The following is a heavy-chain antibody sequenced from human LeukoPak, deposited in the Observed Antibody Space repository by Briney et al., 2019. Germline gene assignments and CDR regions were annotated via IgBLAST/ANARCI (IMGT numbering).Heavy chain of an antibody. CDR1: GYTFTSYD. V-gene: IGHV1-8*01. D-gene: IGHD3-16*02. J-gene: IGHJ5*02. CDR3: ARINYDYVWGSYRSPTSHNWFDP. CDR2: MNPNSGNT. Sequence: ASVKVSCKASGYTFTSYDINWVRQAPGQGLEWMGWMNPNSGNTGYAQKFQGRVTMTRNTSISTAYMELSSLRSEDTAVYYCARINYDYVWGSYRSPTSHNWFDPWGQGTLVTVSS.